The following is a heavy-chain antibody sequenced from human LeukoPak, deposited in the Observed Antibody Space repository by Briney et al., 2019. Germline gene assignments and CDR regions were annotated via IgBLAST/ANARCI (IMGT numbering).Heavy chain of an antibody. Sequence: ASVKVSCKASGHTFTSYYMHWVRQAPGQGLEWMGIINPSGGSTSYAQKFQGRVTMTRDTSTSTVYMELSSLRSEDTAVYYCARDYESIQQWDFDWFVGYWGQGTLVTVSS. J-gene: IGHJ4*02. D-gene: IGHD3-9*01. V-gene: IGHV1-46*01. CDR3: ARDYESIQQWDFDWFVGY. CDR1: GHTFTSYY. CDR2: INPSGGST.